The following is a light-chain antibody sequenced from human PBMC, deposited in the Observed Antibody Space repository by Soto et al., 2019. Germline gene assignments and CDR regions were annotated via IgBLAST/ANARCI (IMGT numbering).Light chain of an antibody. Sequence: EIVMTQSPATLSVSPGERATLSCRASQSVSSNLAWYQQKPGQAPRLLIYGASTRATGIPARFSGSGSGTEFTLASSSLQSEDVAVYYCQQYNNWPFTFGPGTKVYIK. J-gene: IGKJ3*01. CDR3: QQYNNWPFT. CDR2: GAS. V-gene: IGKV3-15*01. CDR1: QSVSSN.